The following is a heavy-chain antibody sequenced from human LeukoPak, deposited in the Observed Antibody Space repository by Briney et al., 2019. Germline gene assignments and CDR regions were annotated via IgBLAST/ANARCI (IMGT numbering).Heavy chain of an antibody. D-gene: IGHD3-9*01. V-gene: IGHV4-59*12. CDR3: ARDRAYDILTGYYGTQSEMYYFDS. Sequence: SETLSLTCTVSGDSISTYYWSWIRQPPGKGLEWIGHIYYRVTSDYNPSLKSRVTMSVDMSTRQISLKLSSVTAADTAVYYCARDRAYDILTGYYGTQSEMYYFDSWGQGTLVTVSS. CDR1: GDSISTYY. CDR2: IYYRVTS. J-gene: IGHJ4*02.